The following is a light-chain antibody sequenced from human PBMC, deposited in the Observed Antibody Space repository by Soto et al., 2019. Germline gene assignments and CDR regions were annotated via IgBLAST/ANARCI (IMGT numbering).Light chain of an antibody. Sequence: EIVMTQSPATLSVSPGERVTLSCRASQTVSSNLAWYQQKPGQAPRLLIYGTSPRATGIPARFSGSGSGTVFTLTISSLQSEDFGVYYCQQYNKWPWTFGQGTKVDI. J-gene: IGKJ1*01. CDR2: GTS. CDR1: QTVSSN. V-gene: IGKV3-15*01. CDR3: QQYNKWPWT.